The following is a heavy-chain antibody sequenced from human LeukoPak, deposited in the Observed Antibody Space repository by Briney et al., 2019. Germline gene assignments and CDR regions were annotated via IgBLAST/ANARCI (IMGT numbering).Heavy chain of an antibody. V-gene: IGHV3-7*01. J-gene: IGHJ3*02. D-gene: IGHD6-6*01. CDR2: IKEDGSQK. Sequence: GGSLRLSCAASGFMFSSYWMAWVRQAPGKGLEWVAHIKEDGSQKYSVDSVKGRFTISRDNSKNTLYLQMNSLRAEDTAVYYCARDRVSRIAALVSDAFDIWGQGTMVTVSS. CDR3: ARDRVSRIAALVSDAFDI. CDR1: GFMFSSYW.